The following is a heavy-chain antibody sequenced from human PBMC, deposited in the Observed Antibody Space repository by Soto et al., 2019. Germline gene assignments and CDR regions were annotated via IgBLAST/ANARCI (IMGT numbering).Heavy chain of an antibody. J-gene: IGHJ6*02. CDR1: GFTFSSYA. CDR3: ARDPSYAYSSSPSPYYYYYGMDV. D-gene: IGHD6-13*01. Sequence: GGSLRLSCAASGFTFSSYAMSWVRQAPGKGLEWVSAISGSGGSTYYADSVKGRFTISRDNSKNTLYLQMNSLRAEDTAVYYCARDPSYAYSSSPSPYYYYYGMDVWGQGTTVTVS. V-gene: IGHV3-23*01. CDR2: ISGSGGST.